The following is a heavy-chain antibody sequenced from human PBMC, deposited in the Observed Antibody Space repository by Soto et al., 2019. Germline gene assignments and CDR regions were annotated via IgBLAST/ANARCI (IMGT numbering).Heavy chain of an antibody. D-gene: IGHD3-22*01. CDR2: ISGSGGST. J-gene: IGHJ4*02. CDR1: GFTFSSYA. Sequence: GGSLRLSCAASGFTFSSYAMSWVRQAPGKGLEWVSAISGSGGSTYYADSVKGRFTISRDNSKNTLYLQMNSLRAEDTAVYYCAKDQVPSQLRYDSSGPWDYWGQGTLVTVSS. CDR3: AKDQVPSQLRYDSSGPWDY. V-gene: IGHV3-23*01.